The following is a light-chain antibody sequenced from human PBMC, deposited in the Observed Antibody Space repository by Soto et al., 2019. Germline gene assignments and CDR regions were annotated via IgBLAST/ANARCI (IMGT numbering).Light chain of an antibody. CDR1: QSVSNSY. J-gene: IGKJ2*01. Sequence: VLTQSPGTLSLSPGERATLSCRASQSVSNSYLAWYQQKPGQAPRLLIYGVSSRATGIPDRFSGSGSGTDFTITISRLEPEDFAVYYCHQYGSSPYTFGQGTKLEI. V-gene: IGKV3-20*01. CDR2: GVS. CDR3: HQYGSSPYT.